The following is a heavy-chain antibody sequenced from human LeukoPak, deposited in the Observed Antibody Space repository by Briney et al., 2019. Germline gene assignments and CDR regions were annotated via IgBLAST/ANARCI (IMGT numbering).Heavy chain of an antibody. V-gene: IGHV3-21*04. CDR2: ISSTTSYI. J-gene: IGHJ3*02. CDR1: GFTFSNYN. Sequence: PGGSLRLSCAASGFTFSNYNMNWVRQAPGKGLEWVSSISSTTSYIYYADSVKGRFTISRDNSKNTLYLQMNSLRAEDTAVYYCARGQGSFDIWGQGTMVTVSS. CDR3: ARGQGSFDI.